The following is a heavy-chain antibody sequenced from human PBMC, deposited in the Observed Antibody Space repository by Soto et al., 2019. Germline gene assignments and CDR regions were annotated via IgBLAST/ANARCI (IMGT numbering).Heavy chain of an antibody. CDR3: ARDVDIAMVSYYYYGMDV. Sequence: QVQLVQSGAEVKKPGSSVKVSCKASGGTFSSYAISWVRQAPGQGLEWMGGIIPIFGTANYAQKFQGRVTITADESTSTAYMELSSLRSEDTAVYYCARDVDIAMVSYYYYGMDVWGQGTPVTVSS. J-gene: IGHJ6*02. CDR1: GGTFSSYA. D-gene: IGHD5-18*01. V-gene: IGHV1-69*01. CDR2: IIPIFGTA.